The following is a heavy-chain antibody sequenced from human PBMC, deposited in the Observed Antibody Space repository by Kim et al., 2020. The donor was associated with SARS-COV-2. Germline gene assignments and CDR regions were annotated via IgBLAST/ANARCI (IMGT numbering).Heavy chain of an antibody. CDR3: ARSGNFRVDY. CDR1: GFTFSSYS. CDR2: ISSSSTI. Sequence: GGSLRLSCAASGFTFSSYSMNWVRQAPGKGLEWVSYISSSSTIYYADSVKGQFTISRDNAKNSVYLQMNSLRDEDTAVYYCARSGNFRVDYWGQGTLVTVSS. V-gene: IGHV3-48*02. J-gene: IGHJ4*02.